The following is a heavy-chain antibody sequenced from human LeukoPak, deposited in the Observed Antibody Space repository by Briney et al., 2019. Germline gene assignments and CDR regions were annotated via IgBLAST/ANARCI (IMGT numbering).Heavy chain of an antibody. CDR2: IKEDGSVK. J-gene: IGHJ5*02. CDR3: VKDGRELRTDEPWLDA. Sequence: GGSLRLSCAASGFSFSSTLLTWVRQAPGKGLEWLANIKEDGSVKNYVDSVKGRFIISRDNAKNFLYLQMNSLRAEDTALYFCVKDGRELRTDEPWLDAWGQGTLVTVSS. CDR1: GFSFSSTL. D-gene: IGHD1-26*01. V-gene: IGHV3-7*03.